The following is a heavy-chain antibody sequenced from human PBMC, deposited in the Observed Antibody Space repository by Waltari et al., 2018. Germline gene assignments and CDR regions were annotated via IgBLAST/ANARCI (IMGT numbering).Heavy chain of an antibody. D-gene: IGHD3-10*01. CDR3: ARLAPRTYRSPVPGRHYYYGMDV. V-gene: IGHV3-74*01. CDR2: IGNDETSI. CDR1: GFRFSNYL. J-gene: IGHJ6*02. Sequence: EERLLESGGGLVQPGDAVRLSCAGSGFRFSNYLMNWVRQAPEKGRVWVARIGNDETSISYADSVKGRLTISRDNAKNTVYLQMKRLRVEDTAVYYCARLAPRTYRSPVPGRHYYYGMDVWGQGTTVTVSS.